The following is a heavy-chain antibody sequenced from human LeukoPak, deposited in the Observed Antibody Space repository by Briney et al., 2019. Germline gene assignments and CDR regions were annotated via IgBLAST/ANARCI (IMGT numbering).Heavy chain of an antibody. CDR1: GFTFSSYD. J-gene: IGHJ3*02. D-gene: IGHD4-17*01. Sequence: GGSLRLSCAASGFTFSSYDMHWVRQVTGKGLEWVSGIGTVGDTYYPGSVKGRFTISRENAKNSLNLQMNSLRAGATAVYYCARARDYGDYVNDAFDIWGQGTMVTVSS. CDR2: IGTVGDT. V-gene: IGHV3-13*01. CDR3: ARARDYGDYVNDAFDI.